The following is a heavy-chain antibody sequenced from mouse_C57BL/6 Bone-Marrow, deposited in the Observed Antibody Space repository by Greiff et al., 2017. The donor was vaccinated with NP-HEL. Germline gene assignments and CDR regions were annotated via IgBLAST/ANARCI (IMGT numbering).Heavy chain of an antibody. D-gene: IGHD1-1*01. CDR1: GYTFTSYW. J-gene: IGHJ4*01. Sequence: VQLQQPGAELVKPGASVTMSCKASGYTFTSYWITWVKQRPGQGLEWIGDIYPGSGSTNYTEKFKSKATLTVDTSSSTAYMQLSSLTSEDSAVYYCERFALLLRSYAMDYWGKGTSVTVSS. V-gene: IGHV1-55*01. CDR2: IYPGSGST. CDR3: ERFALLLRSYAMDY.